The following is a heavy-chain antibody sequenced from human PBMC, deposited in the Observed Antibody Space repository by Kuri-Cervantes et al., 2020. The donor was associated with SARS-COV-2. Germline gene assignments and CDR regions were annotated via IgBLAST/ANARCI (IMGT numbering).Heavy chain of an antibody. J-gene: IGHJ6*03. Sequence: GGSLRLSCVASGFTFSNYGMFWVRQAPGKGLEWVSSISSTSSYIYYADSVKGRFTISRDNAKNSLYLQMNSMRAEDTAVYYCARDCSSPYKYYYYYYMDVWGKGTTVTVSS. CDR1: GFTFSNYG. CDR2: ISSTSSYI. CDR3: ARDCSSPYKYYYYYYMDV. V-gene: IGHV3-21*01. D-gene: IGHD6-13*01.